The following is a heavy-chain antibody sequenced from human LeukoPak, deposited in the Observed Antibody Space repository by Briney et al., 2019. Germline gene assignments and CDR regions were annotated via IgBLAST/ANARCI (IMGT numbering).Heavy chain of an antibody. CDR2: MNPNSGNT. J-gene: IGHJ3*02. Sequence: ASVKVSCKASGYTFTSYDNNWVRQATGQGLEWVGWMNPNSGNTGYAQKFQGRVTTTRNTSISTAYMELSSLRSDDTAVYYCARDISPYYDFWSGYYGAFDIWGQGTMVTVSS. D-gene: IGHD3-3*01. V-gene: IGHV1-8*01. CDR1: GYTFTSYD. CDR3: ARDISPYYDFWSGYYGAFDI.